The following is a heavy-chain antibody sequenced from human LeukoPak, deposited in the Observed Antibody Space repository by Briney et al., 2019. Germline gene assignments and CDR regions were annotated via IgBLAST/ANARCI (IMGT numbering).Heavy chain of an antibody. J-gene: IGHJ4*02. V-gene: IGHV3-64*01. D-gene: IGHD6-19*01. CDR2: ISSYGGST. CDR3: ARSIAVAGRIQLFDY. CDR1: GFTFSSYA. Sequence: PGGSLRLSCAASGFTFSSYAMHWVRQAPGKGLECVSAISSYGGSTYYANSVKGRFTISRDNSKNTLYLQMGSLRAEDMAVYYCARSIAVAGRIQLFDYWGQGTLVTVSS.